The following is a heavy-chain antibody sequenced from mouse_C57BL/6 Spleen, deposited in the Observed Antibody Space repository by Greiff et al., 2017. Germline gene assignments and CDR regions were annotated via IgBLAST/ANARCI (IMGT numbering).Heavy chain of an antibody. CDR3: ERDGNSAWFAD. D-gene: IGHD2-1*01. CDR2: INPNNGGT. CDR1: GYTFTDYN. Sequence: EVQLQQSGPELVKPGASVKMSCKASGYTFTDYNMHWVKQSHGQSLAWIGYINPNNGGTSYNQKFKGKATLTVNKSSSTAYMELRSLTSEDSAVSYCERDGNSAWFADWGQGTPVTVSA. J-gene: IGHJ3*01. V-gene: IGHV1-22*01.